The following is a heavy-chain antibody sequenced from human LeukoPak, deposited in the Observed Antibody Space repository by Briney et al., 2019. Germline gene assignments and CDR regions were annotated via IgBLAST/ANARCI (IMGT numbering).Heavy chain of an antibody. J-gene: IGHJ4*02. CDR1: GFTFSSHS. Sequence: PGGSLRLSCVVSGFTFSSHSVNWVRQAPGKGLEWVLSITTSNYIFYADSVKGRFTISRDNAKNSLYLQMNGLRAEDTAVYYCAREFQHTSGFDYWGQGALVTVSS. D-gene: IGHD2-15*01. CDR2: ITTSNYI. V-gene: IGHV3-21*01. CDR3: AREFQHTSGFDY.